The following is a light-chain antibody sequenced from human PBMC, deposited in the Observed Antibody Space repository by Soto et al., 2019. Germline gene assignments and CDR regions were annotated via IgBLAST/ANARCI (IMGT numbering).Light chain of an antibody. Sequence: EVVMTQSPATLSVSLGERATLSCSASQSISANLAWLQQKPGQPPRLLIYGASTRATGIPARFSGSGSGTEFPLTINSLQYEDFGIYYCQQSARWPPWTFGQGTQVDIK. J-gene: IGKJ1*01. V-gene: IGKV3-15*01. CDR3: QQSARWPPWT. CDR2: GAS. CDR1: QSISAN.